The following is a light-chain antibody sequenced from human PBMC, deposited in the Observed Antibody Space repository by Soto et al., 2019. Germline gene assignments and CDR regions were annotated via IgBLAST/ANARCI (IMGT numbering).Light chain of an antibody. CDR1: QRVDSY. J-gene: IGKJ5*01. Sequence: DIQVTQSPSSLSASVGDSVTLSCQTSQRVDSYIHWYQHQAGKAPKLLIYAASTLQDGVPSRFSGGGSGTDFSLIITRLQPEDSATYYCQQTYTSVATFGQGTRLEIK. CDR2: AAS. V-gene: IGKV1-39*01. CDR3: QQTYTSVAT.